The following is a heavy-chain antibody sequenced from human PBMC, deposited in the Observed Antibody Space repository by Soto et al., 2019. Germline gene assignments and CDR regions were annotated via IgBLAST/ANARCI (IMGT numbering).Heavy chain of an antibody. Sequence: QVQLVQSGAEVKKPGASVKVSCKASGYTFTGYYMHWVRQAPGQGLEWMGWINPNNGGTNYAQKFQGRVTMTRDTSISTAYMELSRLRSDDTAVYYCARDRPNSSGWYYYYYGMDVWGQGTTVTVSS. V-gene: IGHV1-2*02. CDR3: ARDRPNSSGWYYYYYGMDV. CDR1: GYTFTGYY. D-gene: IGHD6-19*01. CDR2: INPNNGGT. J-gene: IGHJ6*02.